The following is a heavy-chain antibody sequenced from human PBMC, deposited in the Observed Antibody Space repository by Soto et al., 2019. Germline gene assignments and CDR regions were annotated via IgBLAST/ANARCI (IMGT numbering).Heavy chain of an antibody. D-gene: IGHD3-10*02. CDR2: INPTDDST. CDR3: ARRMLAGYYFDY. V-gene: IGHV1-46*02. Sequence: QVQLVQSGAEVMKPGASVKVSSKAPGYTFNNYFMHWLRQAPGQVLEWMGMINPTDDSTRYAPKFQGRVTMTRDTSTSTVSMELSSLRSEDTAVYYCARRMLAGYYFDYWGQGTLVTVSS. J-gene: IGHJ4*02. CDR1: GYTFNNYF.